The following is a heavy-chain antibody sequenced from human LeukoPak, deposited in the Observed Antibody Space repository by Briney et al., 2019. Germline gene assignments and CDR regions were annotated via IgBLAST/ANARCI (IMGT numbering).Heavy chain of an antibody. V-gene: IGHV4-59*01. J-gene: IGHJ6*02. CDR1: GGSISSYY. CDR3: ARSHYYGSGSYYNGYYYGMDV. D-gene: IGHD3-10*01. Sequence: PSETLSLTYTVSGGSISSYYWSWIRQPPGKGLEWIGYIYYSGSTNYNPSLKSRVTISVDTSKNQFSLKLSSVTAADTAVYYCARSHYYGSGSYYNGYYYGMDVWGQGTTVTVSS. CDR2: IYYSGST.